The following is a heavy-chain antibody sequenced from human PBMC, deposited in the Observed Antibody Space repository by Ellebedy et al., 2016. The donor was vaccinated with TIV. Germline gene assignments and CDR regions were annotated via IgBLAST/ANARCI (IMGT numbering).Heavy chain of an antibody. CDR2: ISSSSSTR. CDR1: GFTFSSYS. Sequence: GESLKISCAASGFTFSSYSMNWVRQAPGKGLEWVSYISSSSSTRYYADSVKGRFTISRDNAKNSLYLQMNSLRAEDTAVYYCAREDTSSWYVPVYQYYGMDAWGQGTTVTVSS. CDR3: AREDTSSWYVPVYQYYGMDA. V-gene: IGHV3-48*01. J-gene: IGHJ6*02. D-gene: IGHD6-13*01.